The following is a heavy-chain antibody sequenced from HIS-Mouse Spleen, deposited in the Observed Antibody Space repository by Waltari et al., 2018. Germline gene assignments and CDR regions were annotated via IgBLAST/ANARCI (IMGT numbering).Heavy chain of an antibody. V-gene: IGHV1-2*06. J-gene: IGHJ5*02. CDR1: GYTFTGYY. CDR3: ARASSGSYDVFDP. Sequence: QVQLVQSGAEVKKPGASVKVSCKAAGYTFTGYYMHGVRQAPGQGREWMGRIDPNSGGTNDAKKFQYRVTMARDTSISTADMELSRLRYDDTAVYYCARASSGSYDVFDPWGQGTLVTVSS. CDR2: IDPNSGGT. D-gene: IGHD1-26*01.